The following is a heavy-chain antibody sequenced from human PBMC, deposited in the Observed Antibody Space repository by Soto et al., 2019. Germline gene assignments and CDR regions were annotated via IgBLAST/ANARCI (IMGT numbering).Heavy chain of an antibody. Sequence: EVQLLESGGGLVQPGGSLRLSCAASGFTFSSYAMSWVRQAPGKGLEWVSAISGSGGSTYYADSVKGRFTISRDNSKNTVYLQMNSLRAEDTAVYYCLSLGGDYSPEYFQHWGQGSLVTVSS. CDR3: LSLGGDYSPEYFQH. CDR2: ISGSGGST. CDR1: GFTFSSYA. V-gene: IGHV3-23*01. D-gene: IGHD4-17*01. J-gene: IGHJ1*01.